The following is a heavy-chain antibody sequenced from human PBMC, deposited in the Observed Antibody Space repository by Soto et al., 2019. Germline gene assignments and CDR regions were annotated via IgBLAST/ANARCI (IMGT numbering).Heavy chain of an antibody. CDR1: GFTFSSYA. CDR3: ARRGSGSYYDY. Sequence: EVQLLESGGGLVQPGGSLSLSYAASGFTFSSYAMRWVRQAPGKGLEWVSAISGRGGSTYYADSVKGRFTISRDNSKNTLYLQMNSLRAEDTAVYYCARRGSGSYYDYWGQGTLVTVSS. D-gene: IGHD1-26*01. CDR2: ISGRGGST. V-gene: IGHV3-23*01. J-gene: IGHJ4*02.